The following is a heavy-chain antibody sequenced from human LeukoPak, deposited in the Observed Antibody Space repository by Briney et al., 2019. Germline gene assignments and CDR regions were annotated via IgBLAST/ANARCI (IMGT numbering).Heavy chain of an antibody. CDR1: GFTFSNYA. V-gene: IGHV3-23*01. D-gene: IGHD4-23*01. J-gene: IGHJ4*02. Sequence: PGGSLRLSCAASGFTFSNYALSWVRQAPGKELGWVSSIAGSGGSTYYADSVKGRSTISRDNSKNTLYLQMNSLQADDTAVYYCARGLRWRDYWGQGTLVTVSS. CDR3: ARGLRWRDY. CDR2: IAGSGGST.